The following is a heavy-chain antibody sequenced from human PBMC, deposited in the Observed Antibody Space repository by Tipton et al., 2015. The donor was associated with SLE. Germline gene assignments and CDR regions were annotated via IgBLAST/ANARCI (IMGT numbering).Heavy chain of an antibody. Sequence: SLGLSCAASGFTFSSYAMSWVRQAPGKGLEWVSAISGSGGSTYYADSVKGRFTISRDNSKNTLYLQMNSLRAEDTAVYYCAKGVVVTFGGVMGYWGQGTLVTVSS. D-gene: IGHD3-16*01. CDR3: AKGVVVTFGGVMGY. CDR1: GFTFSSYA. CDR2: ISGSGGST. V-gene: IGHV3-23*01. J-gene: IGHJ4*02.